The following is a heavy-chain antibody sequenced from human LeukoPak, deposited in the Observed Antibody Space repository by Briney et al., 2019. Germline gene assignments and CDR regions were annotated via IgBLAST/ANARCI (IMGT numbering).Heavy chain of an antibody. V-gene: IGHV3-23*01. CDR3: AKDLVRAYRFDAFDI. CDR2: ISGSGGST. Sequence: HPGGSLRLSCAASGFTFGSYAMSWVRQAPGKGLEWVSAISGSGGSTYYADSVKGRFTISRDNSKNTLYLQMNSLRAEDTAVYYCAKDLVRAYRFDAFDIWGQGTMVTVSS. J-gene: IGHJ3*02. D-gene: IGHD2-2*01. CDR1: GFTFGSYA.